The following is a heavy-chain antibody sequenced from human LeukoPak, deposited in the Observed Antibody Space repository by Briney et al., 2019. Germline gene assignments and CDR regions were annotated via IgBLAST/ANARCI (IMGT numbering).Heavy chain of an antibody. CDR2: IYSGGST. CDR3: ARLGSLCRNGVCYGG. J-gene: IGHJ4*02. D-gene: IGHD2-8*01. V-gene: IGHV3-66*01. Sequence: PGGSLRLSCAASGFTVSDNYMTWVRQAPGKGLEWVSLIYSGGSTYYADSVKGRFTISRDNSKNTLYLQMNSLRAEDTAVYYCARLGSLCRNGVCYGGWGQGILVTVSS. CDR1: GFTVSDNY.